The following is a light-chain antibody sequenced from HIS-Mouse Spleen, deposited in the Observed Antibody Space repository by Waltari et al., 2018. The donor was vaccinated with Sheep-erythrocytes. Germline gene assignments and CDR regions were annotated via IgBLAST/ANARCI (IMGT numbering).Light chain of an antibody. Sequence: QSVLTQPPSGSAAPGQKVTISCSGSSSNIGNNYVSWYQQLPGTAPKLLIYDNNTRPSGIPYRFSGSKSGTSATLGITGLQTGVEADYYCGTWDSSLSAGRVFGGGTKLTVL. J-gene: IGLJ3*02. CDR3: GTWDSSLSAGRV. CDR1: SSNIGNNY. CDR2: DNN. V-gene: IGLV1-51*01.